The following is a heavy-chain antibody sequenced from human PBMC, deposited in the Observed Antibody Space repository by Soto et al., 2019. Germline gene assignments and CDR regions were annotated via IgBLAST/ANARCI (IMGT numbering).Heavy chain of an antibody. CDR2: IYYSGST. D-gene: IGHD6-6*01. CDR1: CDSISDNY. CDR3: ARIVPPLMLAWFDP. J-gene: IGHJ5*02. V-gene: IGHV4-59*01. Sequence: QVQLQESGPGLVKSSETLSLPCSVYCDSISDNYWSCIRQPPGNVLEWIGYIYYSGSTNYNPSLPGRVSMLIHTSKNQFSLTLTSVTAADTACYYCARIVPPLMLAWFDPCGQGTLVTVPS.